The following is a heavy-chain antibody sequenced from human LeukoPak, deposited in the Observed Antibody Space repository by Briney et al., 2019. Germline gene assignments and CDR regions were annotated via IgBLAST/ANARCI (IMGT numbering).Heavy chain of an antibody. CDR2: ISYDGSNK. Sequence: GGSLRLSCAASGFTFSSYAMHWVRQAPGKGLEWVAVISYDGSNKYYADSVKGRFTISRDNSKNTLYLQMNSLRAEDTAVYYRATHPPEANSYVPQGYYFDYWGQGTLVTVSS. CDR3: ATHPPEANSYVPQGYYFDY. J-gene: IGHJ4*02. CDR1: GFTFSSYA. D-gene: IGHD5-18*01. V-gene: IGHV3-30-3*01.